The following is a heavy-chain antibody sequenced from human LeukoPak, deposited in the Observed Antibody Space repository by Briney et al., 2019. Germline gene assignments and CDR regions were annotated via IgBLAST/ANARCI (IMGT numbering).Heavy chain of an antibody. D-gene: IGHD4-17*01. CDR1: GFIFRNYW. V-gene: IGHV3-7*02. J-gene: IGHJ4*02. CDR3: AITGGPTVTAFDL. Sequence: GGSLRLSCVASGFIFRNYWMSGVRQAPGKGVEWVANINHDGGDKNYVDSVKGRFTISRDNAKSSLYLQMNSLRVEDTAVYYCAITGGPTVTAFDLWGQGILVTVSS. CDR2: INHDGGDK.